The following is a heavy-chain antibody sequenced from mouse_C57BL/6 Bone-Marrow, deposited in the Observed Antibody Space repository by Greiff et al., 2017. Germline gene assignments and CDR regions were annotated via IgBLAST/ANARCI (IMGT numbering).Heavy chain of an antibody. D-gene: IGHD2-4*01. V-gene: IGHV14-1*01. CDR1: GFNIKDYY. CDR2: IDPEDGDT. CDR3: SPYDYGRAWFAY. Sequence: EVQLQQSGAELVRPGASVKLSCTASGFNIKDYYMHWVKQRPEQGLEWIGRIDPEDGDTEYAPKFQGKATMTADTSSNTASLQLSSLTSEDTAVXYCSPYDYGRAWFAYWGQGTLVTVSA. J-gene: IGHJ3*01.